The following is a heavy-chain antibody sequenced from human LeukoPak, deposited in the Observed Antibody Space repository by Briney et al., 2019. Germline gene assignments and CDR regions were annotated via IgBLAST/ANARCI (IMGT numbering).Heavy chain of an antibody. D-gene: IGHD3-9*01. V-gene: IGHV3-30*04. CDR1: GFTFSSST. J-gene: IGHJ4*02. CDR2: VSYDGTDK. Sequence: GGSLRLSCAATGFTFSSSTMHWVRLAPGKGLEWVAIVSYDGTDKHYADSVKGRFTISRDDSKNMIYLQMNSLRVEDTAVYYCARDSWDILTGYYSHYLDYWGQGTLVTVSS. CDR3: ARDSWDILTGYYSHYLDY.